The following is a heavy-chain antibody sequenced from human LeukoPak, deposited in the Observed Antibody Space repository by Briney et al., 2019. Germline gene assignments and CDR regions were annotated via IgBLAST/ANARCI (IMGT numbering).Heavy chain of an antibody. CDR2: ISGSGGST. CDR1: GFTFSSYA. J-gene: IGHJ4*02. D-gene: IGHD3-10*01. Sequence: GGSLRLSCAASGFTFSSYAMSWVRQAPGKGLEWASAISGSGGSTYYADSVKGRFTISRDNSKNTLYLQMNSLRAEDTAVYYCAKAHPGGITQCPVDYWGQGTLVTVSS. V-gene: IGHV3-23*01. CDR3: AKAHPGGITQCPVDY.